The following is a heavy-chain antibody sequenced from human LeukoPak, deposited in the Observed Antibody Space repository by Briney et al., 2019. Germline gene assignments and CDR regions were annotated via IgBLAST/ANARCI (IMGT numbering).Heavy chain of an antibody. CDR3: ARLRQQLPTD. V-gene: IGHV4-38-2*01. D-gene: IGHD6-13*01. J-gene: IGHJ4*02. CDR1: GYSISSGYY. Sequence: LETLSLTCAVSGYSISSGYYWGWIRQPPGKGLEWIGSIFHSGNTYYNPSLKSRVTISVDTSKIQLSLNLSSVTAADTAVYYCARLRQQLPTDWGQGTLVTVSS. CDR2: IFHSGNT.